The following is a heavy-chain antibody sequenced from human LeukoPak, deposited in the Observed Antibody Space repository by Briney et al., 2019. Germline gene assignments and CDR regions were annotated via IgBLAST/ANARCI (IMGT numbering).Heavy chain of an antibody. J-gene: IGHJ6*02. CDR3: ARDSLPAYYYGSGSYSYYYYGMDV. D-gene: IGHD3-10*01. CDR2: IWYDGSNN. CDR1: GFTLSSYG. V-gene: IGHV3-33*01. Sequence: PGGSLRLSCAASGFTLSSYGMHWVRQTPGKGLEWVAVIWYDGSNNYHADSVKGRFTISRDNSKNTLYLQMNSLRAEDTAVYYCARDSLPAYYYGSGSYSYYYYGMDVWGQGTAVTVSS.